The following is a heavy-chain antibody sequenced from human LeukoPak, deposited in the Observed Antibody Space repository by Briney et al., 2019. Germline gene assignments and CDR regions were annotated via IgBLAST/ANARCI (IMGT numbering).Heavy chain of an antibody. J-gene: IGHJ4*02. V-gene: IGHV3-11*04. Sequence: PGGSLRLSCAASGFTFSDYYMSWIRQAPGKGLEWVSYISSSGSTIYYADSVKGRFTISRDNAKNSLYLQMNSLRAEDTAVYYCARDPYYDFWSGYFNYWGQGTLVTVSS. CDR1: GFTFSDYY. CDR2: ISSSGSTI. D-gene: IGHD3-3*01. CDR3: ARDPYYDFWSGYFNY.